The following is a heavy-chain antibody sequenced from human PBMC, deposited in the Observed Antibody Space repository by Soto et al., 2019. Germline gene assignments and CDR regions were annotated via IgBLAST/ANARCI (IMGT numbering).Heavy chain of an antibody. Sequence: QITLKASGPTLVKPTQTLTLTCTFSGFSLSTSGVGVGWIRQPPGKALEWLALMYWDDDKRYSPSLKSRLTITKDTPKNQVVLTMTNMDPVDTATYYCAHSTYDFWSGYGGGWFDPWGQGTLVTVSS. CDR1: GFSLSTSGVG. J-gene: IGHJ5*02. CDR2: MYWDDDK. V-gene: IGHV2-5*02. CDR3: AHSTYDFWSGYGGGWFDP. D-gene: IGHD3-3*01.